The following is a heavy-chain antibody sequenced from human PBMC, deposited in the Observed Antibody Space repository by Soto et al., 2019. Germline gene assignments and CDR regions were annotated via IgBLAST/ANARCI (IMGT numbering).Heavy chain of an antibody. CDR3: ARTGDGHHDFLDY. Sequence: GGSLRLSCAASGFTFSSYWMNWVRQAPGKGLEWVANINQDGNEDNLLDSVKGRFTISRDNAKNSLFLQMNSQRVDDTAVYYCARTGDGHHDFLDYWGQGALVTVSS. V-gene: IGHV3-7*01. J-gene: IGHJ4*02. CDR2: INQDGNED. CDR1: GFTFSSYW. D-gene: IGHD1-1*01.